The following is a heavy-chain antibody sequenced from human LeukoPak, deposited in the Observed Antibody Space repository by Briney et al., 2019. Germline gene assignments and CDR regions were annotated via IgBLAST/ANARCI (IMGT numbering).Heavy chain of an antibody. D-gene: IGHD6-13*01. V-gene: IGHV1-69*05. J-gene: IGHJ5*02. CDR3: ARGTIAAARFDP. CDR2: IIPIFGTA. CDR1: GGTFSSYA. Sequence: SVKVSCKASGGTFSSYAISWVRQAPGQGLEWMGGIIPIFGTANYAQKFQGRDTITTDESTSTAYMELSSPRSEDTAVYYCARGTIAAARFDPWGQGTLVTVSS.